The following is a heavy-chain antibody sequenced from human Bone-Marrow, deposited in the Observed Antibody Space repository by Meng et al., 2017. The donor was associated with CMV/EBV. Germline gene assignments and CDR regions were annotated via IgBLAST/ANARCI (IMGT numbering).Heavy chain of an antibody. D-gene: IGHD1-1*01. CDR2: IIPIFGTA. J-gene: IGHJ6*02. Sequence: SVKVSCKASGGTFSSYAISWVRQAPGQGLEWMGGIIPIFGTANYAQKFQGRVTITTDESTSTAYMELSSLRSEDTAVYYCARAVAGTNYYYYGMDVWGQGTTVTASS. CDR1: GGTFSSYA. CDR3: ARAVAGTNYYYYGMDV. V-gene: IGHV1-69*05.